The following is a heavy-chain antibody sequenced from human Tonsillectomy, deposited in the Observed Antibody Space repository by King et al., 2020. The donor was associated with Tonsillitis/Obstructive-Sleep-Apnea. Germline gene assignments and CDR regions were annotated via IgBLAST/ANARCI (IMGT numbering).Heavy chain of an antibody. Sequence: VQLVESGGGVVQPGRSLRLSCAASGFTFSNYGIHWVRQAPGKGLEWVAVISYDGSNKYYADSVKGRFTISRDNSKNTLYVQMNSLRAEDTAVYYCAKDLSRTADYYGMDVWGQGTTVTVSS. V-gene: IGHV3-30*18. J-gene: IGHJ6*02. CDR3: AKDLSRTADYYGMDV. CDR1: GFTFSNYG. CDR2: ISYDGSNK. D-gene: IGHD3-10*01.